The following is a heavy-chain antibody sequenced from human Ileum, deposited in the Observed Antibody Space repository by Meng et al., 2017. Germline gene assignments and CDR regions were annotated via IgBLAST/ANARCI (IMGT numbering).Heavy chain of an antibody. CDR2: AST. CDR3: ARDHWGSLDY. Sequence: QVQLPGSGPGLVRPSETLSLICTVSGASVTTSHYQWGWIRQPPGKGLEWIGYASTNYNPSLKSRLTISLDTSKNQVSLKLTSVTAADTAVYYCARDHWGSLDYWGQGILVTVSS. D-gene: IGHD7-27*01. CDR1: GASVTTSHYQ. V-gene: IGHV4-61*01. J-gene: IGHJ4*02.